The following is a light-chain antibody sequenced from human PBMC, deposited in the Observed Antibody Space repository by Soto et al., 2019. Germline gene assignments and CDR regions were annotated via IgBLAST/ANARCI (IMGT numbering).Light chain of an antibody. Sequence: QSALTQPASVSGSPGQSITIPCTGTNSDVGGYNYVSWYQHHPGKAPKLMTYEVFNPPSVVSSRFSGSKSGSTASLTISGLQAEDEADYYCSSYTTTNTLYVFGTRTKLTVL. CDR3: SSYTTTNTLYV. J-gene: IGLJ1*01. CDR1: NSDVGGYNY. CDR2: EVF. V-gene: IGLV2-14*01.